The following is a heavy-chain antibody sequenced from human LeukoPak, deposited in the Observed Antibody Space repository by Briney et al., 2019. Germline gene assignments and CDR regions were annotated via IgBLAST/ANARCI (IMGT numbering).Heavy chain of an antibody. V-gene: IGHV4-59*12. CDR2: IVYSGST. CDR3: AGMVRGVTWYYYDMDV. CDR1: GGSISTYY. Sequence: SETLSLTCTVSGGSISTYYWSWIRQPPGQQLKWIGYIVYSGSTNYNPSLQSRVTISADTSKHQFSLKLRSVTAADTAVYYCAGMVRGVTWYYYDMDVWGKGTTVTISS. D-gene: IGHD3-10*01. J-gene: IGHJ6*03.